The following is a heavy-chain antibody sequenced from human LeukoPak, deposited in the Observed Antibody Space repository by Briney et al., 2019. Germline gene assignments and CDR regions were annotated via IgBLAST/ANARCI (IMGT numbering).Heavy chain of an antibody. CDR1: GYSISSGYY. CDR2: IYHSGST. CDR3: ARWTGTTDAFDI. Sequence: ASETLSLTCAVSGYSISSGYYWAWIRPPPGKGLEWIGRIYHSGSTYYNPSLKSRVTMSVDTSKNQFSLKLSSVTAADTAVYYCARWTGTTDAFDIWGQGTMVTGSS. J-gene: IGHJ3*02. D-gene: IGHD1-7*01. V-gene: IGHV4-38-2*01.